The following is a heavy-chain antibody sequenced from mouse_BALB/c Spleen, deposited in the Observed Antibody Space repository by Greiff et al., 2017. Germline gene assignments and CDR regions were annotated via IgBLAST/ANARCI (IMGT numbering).Heavy chain of an antibody. V-gene: IGHV3-6*02. Sequence: DVQLQESGPGLVKPSQSLSLTCSVTGYSITSGYYWNWIRQFPGNKLEWMGYISYDGSNNYNPSLKNRISITRDTSKNQFFLKLNSVTTEDTATYYCARDYSYAMDYWGQGTSVTVSS. CDR1: GYSITSGYY. CDR2: ISYDGSN. CDR3: ARDYSYAMDY. D-gene: IGHD1-1*01. J-gene: IGHJ4*01.